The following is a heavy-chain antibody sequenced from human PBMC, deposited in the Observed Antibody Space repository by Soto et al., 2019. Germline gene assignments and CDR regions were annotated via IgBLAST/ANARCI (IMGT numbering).Heavy chain of an antibody. CDR3: ARNGLGYCSSTSCPTPRYYYYYGMDV. J-gene: IGHJ6*02. V-gene: IGHV1-69*01. D-gene: IGHD2-2*01. CDR1: GGTFSSYA. Sequence: QVQLVQSGAEVKKPGSSVKVSCKASGGTFSSYAISWVRQAPGQGLEWMGGIIPIFGTANYAQKFQGRVTITADESTSTAYMELSSLRSEDTAVYYGARNGLGYCSSTSCPTPRYYYYYGMDVWGQGTTVTVSS. CDR2: IIPIFGTA.